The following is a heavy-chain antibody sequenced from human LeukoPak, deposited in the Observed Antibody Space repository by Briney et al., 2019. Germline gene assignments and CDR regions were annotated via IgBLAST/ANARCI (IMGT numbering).Heavy chain of an antibody. CDR2: IIGGGGST. V-gene: IGHV3-23*01. D-gene: IGHD5-18*01. CDR3: PKGAASRGYTYVAN. CDR1: AFTFRGDA. Sequence: PGGSLRLSCAASAFTFRGDAMIWVRQAPGGGRGCVSGIIGGGGSTYYSDSAKGRFTISRENSNKTRYLQMSSLRAEDTAVYYCPKGAASRGYTYVANWGQGTLVTASS. J-gene: IGHJ4*02.